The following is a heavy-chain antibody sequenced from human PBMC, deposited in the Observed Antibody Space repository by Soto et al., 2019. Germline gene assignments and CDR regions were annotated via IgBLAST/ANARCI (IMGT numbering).Heavy chain of an antibody. Sequence: SETLSLTCAVYGGSFSGYYWSWIRQPPGKGLEWIGEINHSGNTNYNPSLKSRVTISVDTSKNQFSLKLSSVTAADTAVYHCARHNYEGSGYYYYYYGMDVWGQGTTVTVSS. J-gene: IGHJ6*02. CDR3: ARHNYEGSGYYYYYYGMDV. D-gene: IGHD3-22*01. V-gene: IGHV4-34*01. CDR2: INHSGNT. CDR1: GGSFSGYY.